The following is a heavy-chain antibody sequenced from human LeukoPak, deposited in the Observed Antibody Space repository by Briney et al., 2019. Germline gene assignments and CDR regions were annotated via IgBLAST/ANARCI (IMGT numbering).Heavy chain of an antibody. V-gene: IGHV3-23*01. CDR3: ARDRGGLSSIAAAGRFDY. CDR2: ITGSGQTK. D-gene: IGHD6-13*01. Sequence: GGSLRLSCLVSGFSFSDYAMSWVRRAPGKGLEWVSAITGSGQTKYYADSVKGRFTMSRDNSKNTLYLQMNSLRAEDTAVYYCARDRGGLSSIAAAGRFDYWGQGTLVTVSS. J-gene: IGHJ4*02. CDR1: GFSFSDYA.